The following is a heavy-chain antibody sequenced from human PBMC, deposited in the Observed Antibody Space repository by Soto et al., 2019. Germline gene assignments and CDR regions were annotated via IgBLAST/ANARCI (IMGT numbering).Heavy chain of an antibody. CDR2: MSNDGTKK. J-gene: IGHJ3*01. CDR1: GFRFSSFC. CDR3: AKDRLRAGGLFRIRLDAFDF. Sequence: PGGSLRLSCETFGFRFSSFCIHWVSQAQGRGLEWVAVMSNDGTKKTYADSVKGRLIISRDKYKNTSYLQMFSLRMEDTAINYCAKDRLRAGGLFRIRLDAFDFWGRGTMVTVSS. V-gene: IGHV3-30*18. D-gene: IGHD3-10*01.